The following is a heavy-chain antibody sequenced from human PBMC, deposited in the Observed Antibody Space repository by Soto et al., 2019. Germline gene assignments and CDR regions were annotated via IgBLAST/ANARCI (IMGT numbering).Heavy chain of an antibody. Sequence: EVQLVESGGGLVQPGGSLRLSCAASGFTFSSYSMNWVRQAPGKGLEWVSCINSSSSTIYYADSVKGRFTISRDNAKNSLYLKMNSLRAEDTAVYYCLYGDYGIFDYWGQGTLVTVSS. CDR1: GFTFSSYS. J-gene: IGHJ4*02. V-gene: IGHV3-48*01. CDR2: INSSSSTI. D-gene: IGHD4-17*01. CDR3: LYGDYGIFDY.